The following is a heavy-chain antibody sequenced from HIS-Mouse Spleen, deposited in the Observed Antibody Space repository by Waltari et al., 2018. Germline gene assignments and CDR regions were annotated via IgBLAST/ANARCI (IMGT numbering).Heavy chain of an antibody. CDR3: ARSPYYDFWSGYSDNWFDP. Sequence: QVQLQESGPGLVKPSQTLSLTCTVSGCPISTCRSYWSWLRQHPGAGLEWIGYIYYSGSTYYNPSLKSRVTISVDTSKNQFSLKLSSVTAADTAVYYCARSPYYDFWSGYSDNWFDPWGQGTLVTVSS. V-gene: IGHV4-31*03. D-gene: IGHD3-3*01. CDR2: IYYSGST. CDR1: GCPISTCRSY. J-gene: IGHJ5*02.